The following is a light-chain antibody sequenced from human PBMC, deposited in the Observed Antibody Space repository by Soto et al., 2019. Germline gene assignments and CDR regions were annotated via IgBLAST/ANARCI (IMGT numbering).Light chain of an antibody. CDR3: QQDGSSPPT. Sequence: EIVLTQSPRTLSLSPGERATLSCRASQTISHNFFAWYQQKPGQAPRVLIYGASSRDTGIPDRFSGSGSGTDFTLPSSRLEPEDFALYHCQQDGSSPPTFGQGSKVELK. CDR1: QTISHNF. CDR2: GAS. V-gene: IGKV3-20*01. J-gene: IGKJ1*01.